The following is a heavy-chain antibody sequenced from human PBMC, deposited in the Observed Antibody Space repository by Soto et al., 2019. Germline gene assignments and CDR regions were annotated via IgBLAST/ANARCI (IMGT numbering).Heavy chain of an antibody. J-gene: IGHJ4*02. CDR3: ARGGDGYNFGAVY. CDR1: GYTLTNFY. V-gene: IGHV1-46*01. CDR2: TNPNGGST. D-gene: IGHD2-21*01. Sequence: ASVKVSCKASGYTLTNFYIHWVRQAPGQGLEWMGVTNPNGGSTNYAHNFQGRVTVTTDESTNTVYMELRSLRSDDTAVYYCARGGDGYNFGAVYWGQGTPVPVSS.